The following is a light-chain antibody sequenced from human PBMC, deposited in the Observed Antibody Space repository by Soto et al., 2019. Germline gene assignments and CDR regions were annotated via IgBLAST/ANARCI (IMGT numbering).Light chain of an antibody. V-gene: IGKV1-5*03. Sequence: DIQMTQSPSALSASVGDRVTITCRASQSVFTRLAWYQQKPGKPPKLLIYRASTLQTGVPSRFSGSGSGTEFTLTISSLXPDDFAAYYCQQYNSYIYSFGQGTKVEIK. CDR2: RAS. CDR3: QQYNSYIYS. CDR1: QSVFTR. J-gene: IGKJ2*03.